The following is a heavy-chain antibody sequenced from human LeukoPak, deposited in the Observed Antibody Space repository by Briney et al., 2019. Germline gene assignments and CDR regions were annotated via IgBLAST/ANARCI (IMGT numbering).Heavy chain of an antibody. CDR2: INILSNYI. D-gene: IGHD6-13*01. CDR3: ARDSHSSIWYSEFDY. Sequence: GGSLRLSSAASVFNFSGYSMNWVRQAPGKGLEWVSSINILSNYIYYADSVKGRFTISRDNAKNSLYLQMNSLRAEDTAVYYCARDSHSSIWYSEFDYWGQGTLVTVSS. CDR1: VFNFSGYS. V-gene: IGHV3-21*01. J-gene: IGHJ4*02.